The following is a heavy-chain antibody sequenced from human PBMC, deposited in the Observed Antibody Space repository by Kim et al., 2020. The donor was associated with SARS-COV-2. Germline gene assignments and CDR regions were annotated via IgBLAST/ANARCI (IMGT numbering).Heavy chain of an antibody. J-gene: IGHJ3*02. CDR1: GYTFTSYY. V-gene: IGHV1-46*01. D-gene: IGHD6-13*01. CDR2: INPSGGST. Sequence: ASVKVSCKASGYTFTSYYMHWVRQAPGQGLEWMGIINPSGGSTSYAQKFQGRVTMTRDTSTSTVYMELSSLRSEDTAVYYCARSGYSSSKDGGDAFDIWGQGTMDTVSS. CDR3: ARSGYSSSKDGGDAFDI.